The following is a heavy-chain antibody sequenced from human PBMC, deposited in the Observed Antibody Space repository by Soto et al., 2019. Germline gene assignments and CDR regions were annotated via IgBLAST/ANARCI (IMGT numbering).Heavy chain of an antibody. V-gene: IGHV4-30-4*01. CDR2: VYSSGIT. D-gene: IGHD3-10*01. CDR1: GGSINSDDYS. Sequence: QVQLRESGPGLVKPSQTLSLTCTVSGGSINSDDYSWTWIRQSPGKGLEWIGYVYSSGITYYNPSLKSRITISADTSKNQFSLKLTSVTAADTAVYYCAREFKFFGELTHWGQGTLVIVSS. J-gene: IGHJ4*02. CDR3: AREFKFFGELTH.